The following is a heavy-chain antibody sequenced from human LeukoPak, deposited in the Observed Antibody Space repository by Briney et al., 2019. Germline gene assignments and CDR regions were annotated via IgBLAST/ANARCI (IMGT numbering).Heavy chain of an antibody. CDR1: GFTFSSYG. J-gene: IGHJ6*02. Sequence: GGSLRLSCAASGFTFSSYGMHWVRQAPGKGQERVAVIWYDGSNKYYADSVKGRFTISRDNSKNTLYLQMNSLRAEDTAVYYCASAIAARTTGMDVWGQGTTVTVSS. CDR3: ASAIAARTTGMDV. D-gene: IGHD6-6*01. CDR2: IWYDGSNK. V-gene: IGHV3-33*03.